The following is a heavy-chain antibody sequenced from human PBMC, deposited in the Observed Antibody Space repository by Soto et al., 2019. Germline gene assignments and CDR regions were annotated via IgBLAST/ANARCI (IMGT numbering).Heavy chain of an antibody. CDR1: GFTFSSYS. D-gene: IGHD2-15*01. Sequence: EVQLVESGGGLVKPGGSLSLSCAASGFTFSSYSMNWVRQAPGKGLEWVSSISSSSSYIYYADSVKGRFTISRDNAKNSLYLQMNSLRAEDTAVYYCARDGHCSGGSCYRDAFDIWGQGTMVTVSS. V-gene: IGHV3-21*01. CDR3: ARDGHCSGGSCYRDAFDI. CDR2: ISSSSSYI. J-gene: IGHJ3*02.